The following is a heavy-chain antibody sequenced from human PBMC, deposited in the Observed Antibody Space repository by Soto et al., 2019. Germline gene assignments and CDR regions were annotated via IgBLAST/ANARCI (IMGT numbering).Heavy chain of an antibody. J-gene: IGHJ4*02. CDR3: ARTTAGPITLRSRYFFVD. CDR2: VYYSGTT. V-gene: IGHV4-61*01. CDR1: GGSVSDKTYY. Sequence: SETLSLTCSVPGGSVSDKTYYWSWIRQPPGKRLEWIGYVYYSGTTNYNPSLKSRVTISVDLSKNRFSLRLSSVTTADTALYYCARTTAGPITLRSRYFFVDWGQGNLVT. D-gene: IGHD3-10*01.